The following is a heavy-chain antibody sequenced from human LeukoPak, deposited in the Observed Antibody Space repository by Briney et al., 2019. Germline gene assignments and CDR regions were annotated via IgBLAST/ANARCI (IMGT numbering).Heavy chain of an antibody. D-gene: IGHD3-10*02. CDR1: AFTSSSYW. CDR2: IKQDGSEK. J-gene: IGHJ6*04. V-gene: IGHV3-7*01. Sequence: GGSLRLSCAASAFTSSSYWMSWVRQAPGRGLEWVANIKQDGSEKYYVDSVKGRFTISRDNAKNSLYLQMNSLRAEDTAVYYCAELGITMIGGVWGKGTTVTISS. CDR3: AELGITMIGGV.